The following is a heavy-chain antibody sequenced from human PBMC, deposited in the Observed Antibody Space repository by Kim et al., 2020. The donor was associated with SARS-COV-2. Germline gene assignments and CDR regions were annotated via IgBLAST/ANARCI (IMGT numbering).Heavy chain of an antibody. V-gene: IGHV4-34*01. CDR1: GGSFSGYY. CDR3: ARSFSGVVVPAANGFDP. J-gene: IGHJ5*02. Sequence: SETLSLTCAVYGGSFSGYYWSWIRQPPGKGLEWIGEINHSGSTNYNPSLKSRVTISVDTSKNQFSLKLSSVTAADTAVYYCARSFSGVVVPAANGFDPWG. D-gene: IGHD2-2*01. CDR2: INHSGST.